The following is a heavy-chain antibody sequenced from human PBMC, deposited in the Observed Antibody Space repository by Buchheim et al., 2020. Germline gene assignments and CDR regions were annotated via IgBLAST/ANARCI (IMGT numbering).Heavy chain of an antibody. CDR1: GFTFSSYS. CDR3: ASLKVGATFEIDY. CDR2: ISSSSSYI. J-gene: IGHJ4*02. D-gene: IGHD1-26*01. V-gene: IGHV3-21*01. Sequence: EVQLVESGGGLVKPGGSLRLSCAASGFTFSSYSMNWVRQAPGKGLAWVSSISSSSSYIYYADSVKGRFTISRDNAKNSLYLQMNSLRAEDTAVYYCASLKVGATFEIDYWGQGTL.